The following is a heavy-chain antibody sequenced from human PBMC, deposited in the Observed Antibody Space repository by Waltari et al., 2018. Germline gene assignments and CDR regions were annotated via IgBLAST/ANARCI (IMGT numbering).Heavy chain of an antibody. V-gene: IGHV1-24*01. J-gene: IGHJ2*01. D-gene: IGHD3-10*01. CDR2: VDPEDGET. CDR3: ARASDLNEGSLGYFDL. Sequence: QVQLVQSGAEVKKPGASVKVSCKVSGYTLTELSMHWVRQAPGKGLEWMGGVDPEDGETIYAQKFQGRVTMTEDTSTDTAYMELSSLRSEDTAVYYCARASDLNEGSLGYFDLWGRGTLVTVSS. CDR1: GYTLTELS.